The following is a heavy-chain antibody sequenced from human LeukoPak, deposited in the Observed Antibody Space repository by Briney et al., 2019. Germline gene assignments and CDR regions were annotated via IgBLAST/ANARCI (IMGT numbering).Heavy chain of an antibody. CDR3: ARGLIRQSAFDI. V-gene: IGHV4-59*01. Sequence: SETLSLTCTVSGGSISSYYWSWIRQPPGKGLGWIAYIYYSGSTNYNPSLKSRVTISIDTSKNQFSLKLNSVTAADTAVYYCARGLIRQSAFDIWGQGTMVTVSS. J-gene: IGHJ3*02. D-gene: IGHD2-8*01. CDR1: GGSISSYY. CDR2: IYYSGST.